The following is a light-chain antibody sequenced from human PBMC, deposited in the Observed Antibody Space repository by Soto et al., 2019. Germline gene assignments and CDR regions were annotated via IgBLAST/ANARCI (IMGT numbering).Light chain of an antibody. CDR2: AAS. CDR1: QSINSY. CDR3: QQYGSPWT. V-gene: IGKV1-39*01. Sequence: DIHMTQSPSSLSASVGDRVTITCRASQSINSYLNWYQQKPGKAPELLINAASSLQSGVPSRFSGSGSGTDFTLTISRLEPEDFAVYYCQQYGSPWTFGQGTKVDIK. J-gene: IGKJ1*01.